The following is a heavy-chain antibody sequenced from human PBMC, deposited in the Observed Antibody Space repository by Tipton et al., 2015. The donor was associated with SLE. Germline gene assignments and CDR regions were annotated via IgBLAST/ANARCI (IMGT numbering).Heavy chain of an antibody. CDR3: ARVLLVDLGNDAFDI. V-gene: IGHV4-61*08. CDR1: GVSITRSDYS. Sequence: TLSLTCTVSGVSITRSDYSWSWIRQHPGERLEWIGYIYFGSTSYNPSLKSRVTISEDTAKNQFSLKLSSVTAADTALYYCARVLLVDLGNDAFDIWGQGTMVTVSS. D-gene: IGHD2-15*01. J-gene: IGHJ3*02. CDR2: IYFGST.